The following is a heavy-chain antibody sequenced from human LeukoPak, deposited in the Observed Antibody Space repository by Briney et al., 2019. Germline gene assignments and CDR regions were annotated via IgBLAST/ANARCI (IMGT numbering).Heavy chain of an antibody. CDR3: AREHRYSSGWFDY. Sequence: INAGNGNTKYSQKFQGRVTITRDTSASTAYMELSSLRSEDTAVYYCAREHRYSSGWFDYWGQGTLVTVSS. CDR2: INAGNGNT. V-gene: IGHV1-3*01. J-gene: IGHJ4*02. D-gene: IGHD6-19*01.